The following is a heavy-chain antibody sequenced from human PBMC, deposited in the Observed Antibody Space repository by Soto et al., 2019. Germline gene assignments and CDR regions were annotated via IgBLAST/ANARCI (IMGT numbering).Heavy chain of an antibody. CDR3: ARVGQHRKASYYYDMDV. J-gene: IGHJ6*01. Sequence: QVQLVQSGAEVKKPGSSVKVSCTASGGTFSIYSINWVRQAPGQGLEWMGGSIPIFRTANYAQKFQGRVTITADECTSAVYMELSSLRSEDTAVYYCARVGQHRKASYYYDMDVWGQGTTVTVSS. CDR2: SIPIFRTA. V-gene: IGHV1-69*01. D-gene: IGHD6-13*01. CDR1: GGTFSIYS.